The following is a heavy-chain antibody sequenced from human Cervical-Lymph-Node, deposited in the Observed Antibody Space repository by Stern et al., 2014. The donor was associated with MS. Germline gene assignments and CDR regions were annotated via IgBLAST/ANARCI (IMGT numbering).Heavy chain of an antibody. CDR3: GRGIKTFDP. J-gene: IGHJ5*02. CDR1: GFRFSDYY. CDR2: INPKNGAQ. V-gene: IGHV1-2*02. Sequence: VQLVESGAEVKKPGASVKVSCEASGFRFSDYYINWVRQAPGQGLEWMGCINPKNGAQQSAQRFQGRVSMTRDTSISTAYMELSSLKSDDTAMYYCGRGIKTFDPWGQGTLVTVSS. D-gene: IGHD5-24*01.